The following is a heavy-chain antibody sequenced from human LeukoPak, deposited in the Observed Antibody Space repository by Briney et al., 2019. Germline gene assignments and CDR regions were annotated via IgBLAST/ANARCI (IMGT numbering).Heavy chain of an antibody. CDR3: ARDLRVDGYNSGHCSY. CDR2: ISTAGNLI. D-gene: IGHD5-24*01. V-gene: IGHV3-21*01. J-gene: IGHJ4*02. CDR1: AFTFKTYT. Sequence: PGGSLRLSCVASAFTFKTYTLNWVRQTPGKGLEWVSYISTAGNLINYADSVRGRFTISRDNAKNSLYLQMNSLRAEDTAVYYCARDLRVDGYNSGHCSYWGQGTLVTVSS.